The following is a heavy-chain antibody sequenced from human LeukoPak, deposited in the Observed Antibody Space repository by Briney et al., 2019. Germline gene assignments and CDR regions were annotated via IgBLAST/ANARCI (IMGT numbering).Heavy chain of an antibody. CDR2: IRYDGSNK. J-gene: IGHJ4*02. CDR1: GFTFSTYW. D-gene: IGHD1-26*01. V-gene: IGHV3-30*02. CDR3: AKDSGDAGSYSSYFDY. Sequence: GGSLRLSCAASGFTFSTYWMTWVRQAPGKGLEWVAFIRYDGSNKYYADSVKGRFTISRDNSKNTLYLQMNSLRAEDTAVYYCAKDSGDAGSYSSYFDYWGQGTLVTVSS.